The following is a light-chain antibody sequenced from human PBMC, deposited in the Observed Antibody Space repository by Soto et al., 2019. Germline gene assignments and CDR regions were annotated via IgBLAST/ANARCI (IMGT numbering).Light chain of an antibody. V-gene: IGKV3-20*01. CDR3: QRNS. CDR1: QSIPTDS. J-gene: IGKJ2*01. Sequence: EVVLTQSPGTLSLSPGERATLSCRAAQSIPTDSLAWYQHKPGQAPRLLIYATSTRATGIPDRFSGSGSGTDFTLTISRLEPEDFAVYYCQRNSFGQGTRVEFK. CDR2: ATS.